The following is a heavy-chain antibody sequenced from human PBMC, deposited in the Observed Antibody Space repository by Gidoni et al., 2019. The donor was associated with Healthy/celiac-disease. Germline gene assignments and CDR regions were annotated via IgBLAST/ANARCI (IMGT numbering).Heavy chain of an antibody. V-gene: IGHV3-7*01. J-gene: IGHJ4*02. CDR1: GFTFSSYW. D-gene: IGHD3-3*01. Sequence: EVQLVESGGGLVQPGGSLRLSGAASGFTFSSYWMSWVRQAPGKGLEWVANIKQDGREKYYVDSVKGRFTISRDNAKNSLYLQMNSLRAEDTAVYYCARDVYYDFWSGSRFDYWGQGTLVTVSS. CDR2: IKQDGREK. CDR3: ARDVYYDFWSGSRFDY.